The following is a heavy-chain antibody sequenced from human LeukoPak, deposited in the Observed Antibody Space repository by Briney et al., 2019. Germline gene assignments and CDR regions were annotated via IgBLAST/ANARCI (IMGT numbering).Heavy chain of an antibody. D-gene: IGHD3-16*01. Sequence: SETLSLTCTVSGASISSHYWSWLRQPPGEGLEWSGWVIDSVRTKDNPSLQSRLTLSADTSKNEFSLRLSSVTAADTAVYYCATIKHGQIFGYFDFWGQGIQVTVSS. CDR1: GASISSHY. CDR2: VIDSVRT. J-gene: IGHJ4*02. CDR3: ATIKHGQIFGYFDF. V-gene: IGHV4-59*11.